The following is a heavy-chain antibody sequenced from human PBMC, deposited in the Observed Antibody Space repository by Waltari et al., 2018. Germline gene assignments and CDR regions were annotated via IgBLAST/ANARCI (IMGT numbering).Heavy chain of an antibody. CDR3: ANAGVSARSDFLDV. D-gene: IGHD3-3*01. CDR2: ISGTGGNT. V-gene: IGHV4-4*07. CDR1: GCSISSNY. Sequence: QLQLQESGPGLVKPSETLSLTCAVSGCSISSNYWSWIRQPPGKGLEWIGRISGTGGNTDYNPSVKSRVTISRDTSKNQFSLKLNSVTAADTAVYYCANAGVSARSDFLDVWGRGVLVTVSS. J-gene: IGHJ4*02.